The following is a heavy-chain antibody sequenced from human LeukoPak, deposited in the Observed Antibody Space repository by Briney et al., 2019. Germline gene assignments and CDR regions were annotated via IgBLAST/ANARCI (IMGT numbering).Heavy chain of an antibody. CDR2: VLYSGST. V-gene: IGHV4-59*12. Sequence: PSETLSLTCTVSGGSISTYYWSWIRQPPGKGLEWIGYVLYSGSTDYNPSLKSRVTISVDTSKNQFSLKLSSVTAADTAVYYCARRSTLDYWGQGTLVTVSS. J-gene: IGHJ4*02. CDR3: ARRSTLDY. CDR1: GGSISTYY.